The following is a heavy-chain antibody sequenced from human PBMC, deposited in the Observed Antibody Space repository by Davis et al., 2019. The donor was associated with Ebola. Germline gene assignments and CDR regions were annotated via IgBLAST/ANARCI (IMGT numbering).Heavy chain of an antibody. V-gene: IGHV4-34*12. D-gene: IGHD6-19*01. CDR3: ARATRGSGWFLDY. J-gene: IGHJ4*02. Sequence: SETLSLTCAVYVGSFSDHYWSWIRQPPGKGLEWIGEVIDSGISNYNPSLKSRVSVSVDRSKNQFSLKLTSVTAADTAVYYCARATRGSGWFLDYWGQGTLVTVSS. CDR1: VGSFSDHY. CDR2: VIDSGIS.